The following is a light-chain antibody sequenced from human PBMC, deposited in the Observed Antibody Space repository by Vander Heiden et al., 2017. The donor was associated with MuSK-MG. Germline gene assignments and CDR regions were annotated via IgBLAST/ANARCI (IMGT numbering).Light chain of an antibody. CDR2: EVS. CDR1: ISDVGGYHL. CDR3: CSSARYGSLV. J-gene: IGLJ2*01. V-gene: IGLV2-23*02. Sequence: QSALTQPPSVSASPGQSITISCTGTISDVGGYHLVSCYQRHPDNAPKLLMYEVSKRPSGVSNRFSGAKSGNTASLTISGLQAEDEGYYYCCSSARYGSLVFGGGTKVTVL.